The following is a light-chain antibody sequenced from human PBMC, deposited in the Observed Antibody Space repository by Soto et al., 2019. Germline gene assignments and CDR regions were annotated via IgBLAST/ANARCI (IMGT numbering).Light chain of an antibody. V-gene: IGKV1-5*03. CDR1: QTISSW. J-gene: IGKJ1*01. CDR2: KAS. Sequence: DIQMTQSPSTLSGSVGDRVTITCRASQTISSWLAWYRQKPGKAPNLLIYKASTLESGVPSRFSGSGSGTEFTLTLSSLQPDDSATYYCQQYDSFPRTFGQGTKVDIK. CDR3: QQYDSFPRT.